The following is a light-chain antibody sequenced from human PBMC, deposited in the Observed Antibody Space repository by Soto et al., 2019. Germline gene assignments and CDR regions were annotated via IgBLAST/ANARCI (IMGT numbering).Light chain of an antibody. V-gene: IGKV3-11*01. CDR3: QQRSNWPLVT. J-gene: IGKJ3*01. Sequence: EIMLTQSPATLSLSPGERATLSCRASQSVSSYLAWYQQKPGQPPRLLIYDASNRATGIPARFSGSGSGTDFTLTISSLETEDFAVYYCQQRSNWPLVTFGPGTRVDV. CDR1: QSVSSY. CDR2: DAS.